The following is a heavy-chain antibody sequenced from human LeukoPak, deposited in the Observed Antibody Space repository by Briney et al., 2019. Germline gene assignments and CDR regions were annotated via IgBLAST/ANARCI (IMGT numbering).Heavy chain of an antibody. D-gene: IGHD2-2*01. CDR2: IDHSGSS. CDR3: ARVCCSSTSCYDAFDI. Sequence: PSETLSLTCSVSGYSISSGYYWDWIRQPPGQGLEWIGSIDHSGSSYYNPSLKSRVTISVDTSKNQFSLKLSSVTAADTAVYYCARVCCSSTSCYDAFDIWGQGTMVTVAS. CDR1: GYSISSGYY. J-gene: IGHJ3*02. V-gene: IGHV4-38-2*02.